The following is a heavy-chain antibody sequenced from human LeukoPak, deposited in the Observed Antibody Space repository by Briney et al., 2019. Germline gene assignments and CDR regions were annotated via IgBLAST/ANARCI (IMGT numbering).Heavy chain of an antibody. CDR2: IYHSGST. D-gene: IGHD3-22*01. CDR1: GGSISSGGYY. Sequence: SQTLSLTCNVSGGSISSGGYYWSWIRQPPGKGLEWIGYIYHSGSTYYNPSLKSRVTISVDRSKNRFSLKLSSVTAADTAVYYCARAPYSSYGDYWGQGTLVTVAS. V-gene: IGHV4-30-2*01. CDR3: ARAPYSSYGDY. J-gene: IGHJ4*02.